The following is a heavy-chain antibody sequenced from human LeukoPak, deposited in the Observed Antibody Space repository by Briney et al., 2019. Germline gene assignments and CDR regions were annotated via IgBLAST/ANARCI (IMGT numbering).Heavy chain of an antibody. V-gene: IGHV3-21*01. CDR3: ARDVVPAAFDI. CDR2: ISGSGGST. J-gene: IGHJ3*02. CDR1: GFIFTDHF. Sequence: PGGSLRLSCAASGFIFTDHFMDWVRQAPGKGLEWVSAISGSGGSTYYADSVKGRFTISRDNAKNSLYLQMNSLRAEDTAVYYCARDVVPAAFDIWGQGTMVTVSS. D-gene: IGHD2-2*01.